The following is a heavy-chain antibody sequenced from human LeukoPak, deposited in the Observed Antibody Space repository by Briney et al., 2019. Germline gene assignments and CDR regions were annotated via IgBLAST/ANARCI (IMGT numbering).Heavy chain of an antibody. CDR2: IWYDGSNK. J-gene: IGHJ3*02. CDR3: ARGVVVAANDAFDI. D-gene: IGHD2-15*01. Sequence: GGSLRLSCAASGFTFSSYGMHWVRQAPGKGLEWVAVIWYDGSNKYYADSVKGRFTISRDNSKKTLYLQMNSLRAEDTAVYYCARGVVVAANDAFDIWGQGTMVTVSS. CDR1: GFTFSSYG. V-gene: IGHV3-33*01.